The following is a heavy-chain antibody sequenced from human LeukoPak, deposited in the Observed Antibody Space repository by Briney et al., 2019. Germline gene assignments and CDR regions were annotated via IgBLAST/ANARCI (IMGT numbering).Heavy chain of an antibody. J-gene: IGHJ4*02. CDR3: AKEVGYRPGLGY. Sequence: GGSLRLSCAASGFTVSTNYMSWVRQAPGKGLEWVSVIYSGGTTYYADSVKGRFTVSRDNPKNTLYLQMNSLRAEDTAVYYCAKEVGYRPGLGYWGQGTLVTVSS. CDR2: IYSGGTT. CDR1: GFTVSTNY. V-gene: IGHV3-53*01. D-gene: IGHD5-24*01.